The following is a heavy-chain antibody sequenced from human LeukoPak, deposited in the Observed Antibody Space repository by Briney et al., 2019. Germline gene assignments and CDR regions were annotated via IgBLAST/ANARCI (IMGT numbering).Heavy chain of an antibody. CDR1: GGSISSSDDY. D-gene: IGHD1-26*01. V-gene: IGHV4-39*05. Sequence: SETPSLTCTVSGGSISSSDDYGGWIRQPPGKGPEWIGVIYYGGSTYYHPSLKSRVTISMDTSKSQFSLRVTSVTAADTAVYYCAGGVGATTYFWGLGTLVTVSS. CDR2: IYYGGST. CDR3: AGGVGATTYF. J-gene: IGHJ4*02.